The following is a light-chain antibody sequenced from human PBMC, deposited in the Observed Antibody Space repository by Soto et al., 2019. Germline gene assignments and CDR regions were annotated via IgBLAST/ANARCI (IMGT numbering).Light chain of an antibody. CDR3: CSYAGTSWV. Sequence: QPVLTQPASVSGSPGQSITISCTGTSSDVGSYNLVSWYQQHPGKAPKLMIYGVTKRPSGVSNRFSGSKSGNTASLTISGLQAEDEANYYCCSYAGTSWVFGGGTKLTVL. V-gene: IGLV2-23*02. J-gene: IGLJ3*02. CDR2: GVT. CDR1: SSDVGSYNL.